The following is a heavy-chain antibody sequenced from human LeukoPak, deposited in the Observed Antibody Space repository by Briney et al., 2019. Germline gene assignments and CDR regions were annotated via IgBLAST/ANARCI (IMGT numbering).Heavy chain of an antibody. V-gene: IGHV1-69*05. J-gene: IGHJ5*02. Sequence: SSVKVSCKASGGTFSSYAISWVRQAPGQGLEWMGRIIPIFGTANYAQKFQGRVTITTDESTSTAYMELSSLRSEDTAVYYCAGDPRYSSSWYWFDPWGQGTLVTVSS. CDR2: IIPIFGTA. D-gene: IGHD6-13*01. CDR3: AGDPRYSSSWYWFDP. CDR1: GGTFSSYA.